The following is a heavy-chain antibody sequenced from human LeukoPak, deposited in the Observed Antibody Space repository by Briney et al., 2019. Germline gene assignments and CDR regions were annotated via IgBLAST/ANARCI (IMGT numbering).Heavy chain of an antibody. J-gene: IGHJ4*02. D-gene: IGHD3-10*01. CDR2: ISWNSGSI. V-gene: IGHV3-9*01. Sequence: GRSLRLSCAASGFTFDDYAMHWVRQAPGKGLEWVSGISWNSGSIGYADSVKGRFTISRDNAKNSLYLQMNSLRAEGTALYYCARFGYGSGMSYYFDYWGQGTLVTVSS. CDR1: GFTFDDYA. CDR3: ARFGYGSGMSYYFDY.